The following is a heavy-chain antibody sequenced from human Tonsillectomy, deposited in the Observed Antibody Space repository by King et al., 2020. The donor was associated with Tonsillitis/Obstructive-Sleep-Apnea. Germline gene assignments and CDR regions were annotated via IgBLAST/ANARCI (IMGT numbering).Heavy chain of an antibody. CDR1: GGSISSGGYY. V-gene: IGHV4-31*03. Sequence: VQLQESGPGLVKPSQTLSLTCTVSGGSISSGGYYWSWIRQHPGKGLEWSGYIYYSGSTYYNPSLKSRVTISVDTSKNQFSLKLSSVTAADTAVYYCARDRCSGGSCYPDYWGQGTLVTVSS. D-gene: IGHD2-15*01. J-gene: IGHJ4*02. CDR2: IYYSGST. CDR3: ARDRCSGGSCYPDY.